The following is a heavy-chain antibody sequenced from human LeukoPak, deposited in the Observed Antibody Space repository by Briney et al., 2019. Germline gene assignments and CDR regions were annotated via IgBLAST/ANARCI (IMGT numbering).Heavy chain of an antibody. CDR1: GFTFSSYG. CDR3: AKDLYYDFWSGYYTPDYYMDV. J-gene: IGHJ6*03. D-gene: IGHD3-3*01. V-gene: IGHV3-33*06. Sequence: GGSLRLSCAASGFTFSSYGMHWVRQAPGKGLEWVAVIWYDGSNKYYADSMKGRFTISIDNSKNTLYLQMNSLRAEDTAVYYCAKDLYYDFWSGYYTPDYYMDVWGKGTTVTVSS. CDR2: IWYDGSNK.